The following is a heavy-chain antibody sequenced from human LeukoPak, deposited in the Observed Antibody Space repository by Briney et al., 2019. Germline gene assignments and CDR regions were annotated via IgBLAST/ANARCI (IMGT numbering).Heavy chain of an antibody. CDR2: ISSSGSTI. CDR1: GFTFSSYE. V-gene: IGHV3-48*03. D-gene: IGHD5-12*01. Sequence: GGSLRLSCAASGFTFSSYEMNWVRQAPGKGLEWVSYISSSGSTIYYADSVKGRFTISRDNAKNSLYLQMNSLRAEDAAVYYCARAALRHSNWFDPWGQGTLVTVSS. J-gene: IGHJ5*02. CDR3: ARAALRHSNWFDP.